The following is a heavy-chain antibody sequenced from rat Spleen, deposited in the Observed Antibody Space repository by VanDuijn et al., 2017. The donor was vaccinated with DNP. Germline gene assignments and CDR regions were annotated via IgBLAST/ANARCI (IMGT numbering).Heavy chain of an antibody. D-gene: IGHD4-1*01. CDR1: GFTFNKYW. J-gene: IGHJ4*01. CDR2: INTDGDTT. V-gene: IGHV5-58*01. CDR3: AKDRTGGFAMDA. Sequence: EVQLVESGGDLVQPGRSLKLSCVASGFTFNKYWMTWIRQVPGRGLEWVASINTDGDTTQYPDSVKGRFTVSRDTAQNTVFLQMNSLRSEDTATYYCAKDRTGGFAMDAWGQGTSVTVSP.